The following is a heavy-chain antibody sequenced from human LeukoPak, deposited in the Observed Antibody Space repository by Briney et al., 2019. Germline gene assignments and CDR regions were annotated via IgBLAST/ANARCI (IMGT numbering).Heavy chain of an antibody. D-gene: IGHD1-26*01. CDR2: IYSDGRT. Sequence: GGSPRLSCAASGFTVSSNYMSWVRQAPGKGLEGVSEIYSDGRTYYEASAKGRFSISRDNSKNTVYLQMNSLRVEDTAVYYCARELREHGVFDIWGQGTMVTVSS. CDR3: ARELREHGVFDI. V-gene: IGHV3-53*01. CDR1: GFTVSSNY. J-gene: IGHJ3*02.